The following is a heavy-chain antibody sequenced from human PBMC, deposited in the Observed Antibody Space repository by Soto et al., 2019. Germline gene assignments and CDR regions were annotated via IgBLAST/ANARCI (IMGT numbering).Heavy chain of an antibody. V-gene: IGHV3-33*01. CDR1: GFTFSSYG. CDR2: IWYDGSNK. Sequence: GGSLRLSCAASGFTFSSYGMHWVRQAPGKGLEWVAVIWYDGSNKYYADSVKGRFTISRDNSKNTLYLQMNSLRAEDTAVYYCARDLYYYDSSGYPDYWGQGTLVTVSS. J-gene: IGHJ4*02. D-gene: IGHD3-22*01. CDR3: ARDLYYYDSSGYPDY.